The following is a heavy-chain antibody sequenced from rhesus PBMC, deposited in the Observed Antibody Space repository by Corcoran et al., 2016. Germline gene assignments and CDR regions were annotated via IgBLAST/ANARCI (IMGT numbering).Heavy chain of an antibody. J-gene: IGHJ4*01. Sequence: EVQLVESGGGLVQPGGSLRLSCAASGFTFSSYGMSWVRQAPGKGLEWVSYISNGGISTYYAASVKGQFTISRDNSKNTLSLQMNRLSAEDTAVYYCANLAAAGLDYWGQGVLVTVSS. CDR1: GFTFSSYG. V-gene: IGHV3S5*01. CDR2: ISNGGIST. CDR3: ANLAAAGLDY. D-gene: IGHD6-25*01.